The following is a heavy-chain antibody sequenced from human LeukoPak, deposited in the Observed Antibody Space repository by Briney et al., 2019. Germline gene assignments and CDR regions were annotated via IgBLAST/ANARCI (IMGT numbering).Heavy chain of an antibody. J-gene: IGHJ5*02. CDR2: IYTSGST. CDR3: ARDLAYCAGDCYAKWFDP. Sequence: PSETLSLTCTVSGGSISRYYWSWIRQPAGKGLEWIGRIYTSGSTNYNPSLKSRVTMSVDTSKNQFSLKLSSVPAAATAVYYCARDLAYCAGDCYAKWFDPWGQGTLVTVSS. CDR1: GGSISRYY. V-gene: IGHV4-4*07. D-gene: IGHD2-21*01.